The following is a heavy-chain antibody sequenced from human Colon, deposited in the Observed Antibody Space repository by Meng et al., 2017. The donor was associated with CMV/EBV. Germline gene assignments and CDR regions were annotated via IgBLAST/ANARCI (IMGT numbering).Heavy chain of an antibody. J-gene: IGHJ4*02. CDR3: ARDWYPGDRRGSFDY. CDR2: INPNSGGT. CDR1: EDTFTSYY. D-gene: IGHD3-22*01. V-gene: IGHV1-2*02. Sequence: VTLVESGSEGKKPGASVTVSCKAMEDTFTSYYRHWVRQAPGKGLEWMGWINPNSGGTNYAQKFQGRVTMTRDTSITTAYMELSRLRSDDTAVYYCARDWYPGDRRGSFDYWGQGTLVTVSS.